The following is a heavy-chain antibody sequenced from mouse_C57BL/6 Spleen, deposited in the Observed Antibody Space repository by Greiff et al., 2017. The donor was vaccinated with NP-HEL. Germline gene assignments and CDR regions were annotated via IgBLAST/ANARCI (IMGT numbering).Heavy chain of an antibody. Sequence: VQLQQSGPELVKPGASVKMSCKASGYTFTDYYMHWVKQSPGKSLEWIGYIYPNNGGNGYNQKFKGKATLTVDQSSSTAYMELRSLTSEDSAVYYCARKNRQLRGAMDYWGQGTSVTVSS. CDR2: IYPNNGGN. CDR3: ARKNRQLRGAMDY. CDR1: GYTFTDYY. D-gene: IGHD3-2*02. V-gene: IGHV1-34*01. J-gene: IGHJ4*01.